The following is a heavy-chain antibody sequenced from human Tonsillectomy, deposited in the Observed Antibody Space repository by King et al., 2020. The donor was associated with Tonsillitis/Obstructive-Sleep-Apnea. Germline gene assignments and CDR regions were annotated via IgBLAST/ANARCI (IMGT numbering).Heavy chain of an antibody. D-gene: IGHD3-3*01. CDR2: IWYDGSNK. CDR1: GFTFRSYG. J-gene: IGHJ4*02. Sequence: VQLVESGGGVVQPGRSLGLSCAASGFTFRSYGMHWVRQAPGKGLEWVAGIWYDGSNKYYADSVKGRFTISRDNSKNTLYLQMNSLRAEDTAVYYCARGNDFWSGLFDYWGQGTLVTVSS. V-gene: IGHV3-33*01. CDR3: ARGNDFWSGLFDY.